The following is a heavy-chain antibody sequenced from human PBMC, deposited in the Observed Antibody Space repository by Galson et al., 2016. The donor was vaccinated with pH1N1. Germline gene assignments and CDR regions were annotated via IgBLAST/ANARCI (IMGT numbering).Heavy chain of an antibody. D-gene: IGHD6-13*01. CDR3: ARGTAAGTAFDF. CDR2: IYSRATT. CDR1: GASVNSYNYY. J-gene: IGHJ3*01. Sequence: ETLSLTCTVSGASVNSYNYYWGWVRQPPGKGLEWTGSIYSRATTYYNPSLKSRVTISVDTSENQLSLRLNSVTPEDTAVYYCARGTAAGTAFDFWGQGTLVTVSS. V-gene: IGHV4-39*02.